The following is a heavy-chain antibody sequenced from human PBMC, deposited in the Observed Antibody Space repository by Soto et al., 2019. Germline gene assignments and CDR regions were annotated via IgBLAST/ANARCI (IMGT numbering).Heavy chain of an antibody. J-gene: IGHJ4*02. V-gene: IGHV2-5*02. CDR3: AVAVWKHMRSYFDY. Sequence: PTLVNPTQTLTLTCSFSGFSLSASGVGVAWIRQPPGKALEWLALIYWDDDKRYRSSLENRLTITKDTSENQVVLTMTDMDPVDTATYYCAVAVWKHMRSYFDYWGPGILVPVAS. CDR2: IYWDDDK. CDR1: GFSLSASGVG. D-gene: IGHD5-18*01.